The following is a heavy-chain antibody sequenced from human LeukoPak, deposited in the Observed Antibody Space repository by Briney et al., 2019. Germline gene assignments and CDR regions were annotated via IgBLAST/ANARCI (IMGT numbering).Heavy chain of an antibody. CDR3: AKGKTSGWYGY. Sequence: GGSLRLSCAASGFTFSSYAMSWVRQAPGKGLEWVSAISGSGGSTYYADSVKGRFTISRDNSKNTLYLQMNSLRDEDTAVYYCAKGKTSGWYGYWGQGTLVTVSS. V-gene: IGHV3-23*01. CDR2: ISGSGGST. J-gene: IGHJ4*02. D-gene: IGHD6-19*01. CDR1: GFTFSSYA.